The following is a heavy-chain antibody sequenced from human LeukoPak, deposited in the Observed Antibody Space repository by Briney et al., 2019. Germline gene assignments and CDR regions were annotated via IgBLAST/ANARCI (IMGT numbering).Heavy chain of an antibody. Sequence: ASVKVSCKASGYTFSNYAIHWVRQAPGQRLEWMGWINAGNGNTKYSQKFQGRVTITRDTSASTAYMELSSLRSEDTAVYYCARVNSGWYSLVIDYWGQGTLVTVSS. CDR1: GYTFSNYA. CDR3: ARVNSGWYSLVIDY. V-gene: IGHV1-3*01. D-gene: IGHD6-19*01. CDR2: INAGNGNT. J-gene: IGHJ4*02.